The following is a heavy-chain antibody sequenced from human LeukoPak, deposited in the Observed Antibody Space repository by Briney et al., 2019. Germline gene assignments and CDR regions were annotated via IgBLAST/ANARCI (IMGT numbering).Heavy chain of an antibody. Sequence: GGSLRLSCAVSGFTFSNYAMNWVRQAPGKGLEWVSGVGGSGGSTYYADFVKGRFTVSRDNSKNTLYLQMDSLRAEDTAVYNCAKGTRGDYVFDAFDIWGQGTMVTVSS. D-gene: IGHD4-17*01. CDR2: VGGSGGST. CDR1: GFTFSNYA. V-gene: IGHV3-23*01. J-gene: IGHJ3*02. CDR3: AKGTRGDYVFDAFDI.